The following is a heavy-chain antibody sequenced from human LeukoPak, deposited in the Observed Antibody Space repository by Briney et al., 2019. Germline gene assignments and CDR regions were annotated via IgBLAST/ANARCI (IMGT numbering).Heavy chain of an antibody. J-gene: IGHJ6*03. D-gene: IGHD2-15*01. CDR3: ARGYCSGGSCYRITYYYYYYMDV. CDR1: GASISSYY. Sequence: SETLSLTCTVSGASISSYYWSWIRQPPGKGLEWIGYTFRSVTTKYHPSLQSRVSISLDTSKNQFSLKLSSVTAADTAVYYCARGYCSGGSCYRITYYYYYYMDVWGKGTTVTVSS. V-gene: IGHV4-59*12. CDR2: TFRSVTT.